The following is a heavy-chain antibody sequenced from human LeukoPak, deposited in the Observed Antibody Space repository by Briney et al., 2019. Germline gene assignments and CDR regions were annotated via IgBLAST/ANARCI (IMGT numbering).Heavy chain of an antibody. Sequence: SETLSLTCAVSGGSISSGGYSWSRIRQPPGKGLEWIGYIYHSGSTYYNPSLKSRVTISVDRSKNQFSLKLSSVTAADTAVYYCARARTTFYYYYGMDVWGQGTTVTVSS. J-gene: IGHJ6*02. V-gene: IGHV4-30-2*01. CDR3: ARARTTFYYYYGMDV. D-gene: IGHD1-1*01. CDR2: IYHSGST. CDR1: GGSISSGGYS.